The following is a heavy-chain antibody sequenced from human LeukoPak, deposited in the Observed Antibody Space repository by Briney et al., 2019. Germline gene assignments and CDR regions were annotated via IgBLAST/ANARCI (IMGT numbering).Heavy chain of an antibody. D-gene: IGHD6-13*01. Sequence: PGGSLRLSCAASGFTFTGYSMNWFRQAPGKGLEWVSYISITSDKIYYADSVKGRFTISRDNARNSLYLQMNSLRDEDTAVYSCARDMAAAGDYWGQGTLVTVSS. CDR2: ISITSDKI. J-gene: IGHJ4*02. V-gene: IGHV3-48*02. CDR1: GFTFTGYS. CDR3: ARDMAAAGDY.